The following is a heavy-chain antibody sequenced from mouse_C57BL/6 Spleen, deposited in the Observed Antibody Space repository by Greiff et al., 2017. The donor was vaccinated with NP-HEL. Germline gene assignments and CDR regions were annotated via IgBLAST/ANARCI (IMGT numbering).Heavy chain of an antibody. J-gene: IGHJ1*03. CDR2: ISYDGSN. Sequence: VQLKESGPGLVKPSQSLSLTCSVTGYSITSGYYWNWIRQFPGNKLEWMGYISYDGSNNYNPSLKNRISITRDTSKNQFFLKLNSVTTEDTATYYCARGRTGNWYFDVWGTGTTVTVSS. V-gene: IGHV3-6*01. CDR3: ARGRTGNWYFDV. CDR1: GYSITSGYY.